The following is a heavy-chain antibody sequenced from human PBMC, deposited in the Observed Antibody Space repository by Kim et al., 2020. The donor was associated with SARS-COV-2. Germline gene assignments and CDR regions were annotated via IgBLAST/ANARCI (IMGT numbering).Heavy chain of an antibody. J-gene: IGHJ4*02. Sequence: DSVKGRFTQPRDNAKNSLYLQMNSLRAEDTAVYYCAGSPTDVAAAGSFDYWGQGTLVTVSS. D-gene: IGHD6-13*01. V-gene: IGHV3-7*01. CDR3: AGSPTDVAAAGSFDY.